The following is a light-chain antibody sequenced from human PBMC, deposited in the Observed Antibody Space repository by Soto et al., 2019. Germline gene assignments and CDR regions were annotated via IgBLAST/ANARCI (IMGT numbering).Light chain of an antibody. J-gene: IGKJ1*01. CDR1: QNVRSPY. CDR2: AAS. CDR3: QQYGNSAWT. Sequence: ESVLTQSPGTLSLSPGERATLSCRASQNVRSPYLAWYQQKPGQAPRLLIYAASSRAAGIPDRFSGSGSGTDLTLTISRLEPEDFAVYYCQQYGNSAWTFGQGTKVEIK. V-gene: IGKV3-20*01.